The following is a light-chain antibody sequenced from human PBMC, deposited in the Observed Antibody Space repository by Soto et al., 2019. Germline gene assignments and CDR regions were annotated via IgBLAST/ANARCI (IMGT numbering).Light chain of an antibody. CDR1: QTVSSSY. J-gene: IGKJ5*01. CDR2: GAS. Sequence: ELVLAQSPGTVSLSPGERATLSCRASQTVSSSYLAWYQQKPGQAPRLLIYGASNRATGVPDRFSGSGSGTDFTLTISRLEPEDFAVYYCQQRSNWPRTFGQGTRLEIK. CDR3: QQRSNWPRT. V-gene: IGKV3D-20*02.